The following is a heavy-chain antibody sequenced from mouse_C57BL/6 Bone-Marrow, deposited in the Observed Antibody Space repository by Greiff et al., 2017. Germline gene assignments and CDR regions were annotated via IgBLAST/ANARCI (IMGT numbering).Heavy chain of an antibody. V-gene: IGHV14-4*01. CDR2: IDPENGDT. Sequence: EVQLQQSGAELVRPGASVKLSCTASGFNIKDDYMHWVKQRPEQGLEWIGWIDPENGDTEYASKFQGKATITADTSSNTAYLQLSSLTSEDTAVYYCTTGTTALFDYWGQGTTLTVSS. CDR3: TTGTTALFDY. CDR1: GFNIKDDY. D-gene: IGHD1-2*01. J-gene: IGHJ2*01.